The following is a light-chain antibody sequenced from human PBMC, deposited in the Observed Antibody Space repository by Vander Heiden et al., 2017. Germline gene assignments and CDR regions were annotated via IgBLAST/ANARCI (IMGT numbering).Light chain of an antibody. Sequence: IVLTQSPGTLSLSPGERATLSCRASQSVSSIYLAWYQQKPGQAPRLLIYGASSSATGIPDRFSGSGSGTDFTLTISRLEPEDFAVYYCQQDGSTPRTFGQGTKVEIK. V-gene: IGKV3-20*01. CDR2: GAS. CDR3: QQDGSTPRT. J-gene: IGKJ1*01. CDR1: QSVSSIY.